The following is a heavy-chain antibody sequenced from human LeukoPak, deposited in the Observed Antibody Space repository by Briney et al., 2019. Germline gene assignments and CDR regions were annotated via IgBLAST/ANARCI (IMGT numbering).Heavy chain of an antibody. CDR3: ARYVPVSGGPRAAFDI. V-gene: IGHV4-4*02. CDR2: IYHSGST. CDR1: GGSISSSNW. D-gene: IGHD1-26*01. J-gene: IGHJ3*02. Sequence: SETLSLTCAVSGGSISSSNWWSWVRQPPGRGLEWIGEIYHSGSTNYNPSLKSRVTISVDKSKNQFSLKLSSVTAADTAVYFCARYVPVSGGPRAAFDIWGQGTMVTVSS.